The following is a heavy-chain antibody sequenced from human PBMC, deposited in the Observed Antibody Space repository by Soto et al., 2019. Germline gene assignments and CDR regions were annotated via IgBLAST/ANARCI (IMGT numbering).Heavy chain of an antibody. D-gene: IGHD6-13*01. CDR2: VFYTGFT. CDR3: AKERGRFLYSSSWYDRDY. V-gene: IGHV4-39*07. Sequence: PSETLSLNCAVCGGSISGSYYYWGWLRQSPGKGPEWIGSVFYTGFTSYNPSLESRVSVSVDTSKNQFSLKVSGVSAEDTAVYYCAKERGRFLYSSSWYDRDYWGQGTLVTVSS. J-gene: IGHJ4*02. CDR1: GGSISGSYYY.